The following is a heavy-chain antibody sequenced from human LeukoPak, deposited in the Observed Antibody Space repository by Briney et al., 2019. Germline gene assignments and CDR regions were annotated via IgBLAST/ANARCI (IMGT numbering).Heavy chain of an antibody. CDR2: ISSSGSST. D-gene: IGHD6-13*01. CDR3: ARERSYSSSWYTLHYMDV. CDR1: GITFSSHA. Sequence: GGSLRLSCAASGITFSSHAMSWVRQAPGKGLEWVSGISSSGSSTNYADSVKGRFTISRDNSKNTLYLQMNTLGAEDTAVYYCARERSYSSSWYTLHYMDVWGKGTTVTVSS. J-gene: IGHJ6*03. V-gene: IGHV3-23*01.